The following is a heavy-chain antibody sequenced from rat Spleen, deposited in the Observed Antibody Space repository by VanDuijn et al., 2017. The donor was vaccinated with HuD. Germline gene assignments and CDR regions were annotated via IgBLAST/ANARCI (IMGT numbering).Heavy chain of an antibody. CDR1: GFSLTTNG. Sequence: QVHLKESGPGLVQSSQTLSLTCTVSGFSLTTNGVSWARQPPGNGLEWMGVIWTGGSTAYNSLLKSRLTISRDTSKSQVFLKMNSLQTEDTATYYCARAGYLRDWYFDFWGPGTVVTVSS. V-gene: IGHV2-4*01. CDR3: ARAGYLRDWYFDF. CDR2: IWTGGST. J-gene: IGHJ1*01. D-gene: IGHD2-2*01.